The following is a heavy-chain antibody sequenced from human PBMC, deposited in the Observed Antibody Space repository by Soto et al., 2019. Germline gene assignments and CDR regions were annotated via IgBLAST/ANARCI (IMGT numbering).Heavy chain of an antibody. CDR2: VSDDDSKR. V-gene: IGHV3-30*18. Sequence: QVQLVESGGGVVQPGRSLRLSCAASGFSFSSYGMHWVRQAPGKGLEWVACVSDDDSKRYHIVSVKSRFTTSRDNSKTTMYLEMNGLTAEDTAVYYCAKNIDSGTWHWGAESWSEGTLVSVPS. J-gene: IGHJ5*02. D-gene: IGHD1-26*01. CDR3: AKNIDSGTWHWGAES. CDR1: GFSFSSYG.